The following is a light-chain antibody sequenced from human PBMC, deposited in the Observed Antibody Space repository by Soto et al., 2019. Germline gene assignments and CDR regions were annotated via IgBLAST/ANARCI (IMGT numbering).Light chain of an antibody. J-gene: IGKJ2*01. CDR3: QQYNHSPEYT. CDR2: GAS. CDR1: QSVTSRY. V-gene: IGKV3-20*01. Sequence: EIVLTQSPGTLSLSPGERATLSCKASQSVTSRYLAWYQQKPGQAPRLLIYGASSRATGIPDRFSGSGSGTDFTLTISRLEPEDFAVYFCQQYNHSPEYTFGQGTKLEIK.